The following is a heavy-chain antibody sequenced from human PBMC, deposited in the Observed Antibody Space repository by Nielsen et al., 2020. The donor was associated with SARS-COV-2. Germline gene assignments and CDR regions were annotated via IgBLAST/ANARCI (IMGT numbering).Heavy chain of an antibody. CDR2: FDPEDGET. D-gene: IGHD3-9*01. Sequence: ASVKVSCKVSGYTLTELSMHWVRQAPGKGLEWMGGFDPEDGETIYAQKFQGRVTMTRNTSISTAYMELSSLRSEDTAVYYCARGHTAYDILTGYYTDGDGMDVWGQGTTVTVSS. V-gene: IGHV1-24*01. CDR1: GYTLTELS. CDR3: ARGHTAYDILTGYYTDGDGMDV. J-gene: IGHJ6*02.